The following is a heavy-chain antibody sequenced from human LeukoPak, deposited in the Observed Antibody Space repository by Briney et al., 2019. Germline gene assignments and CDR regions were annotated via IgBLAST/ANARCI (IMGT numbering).Heavy chain of an antibody. CDR3: ARQSHIVVVPAATRFDP. V-gene: IGHV4-34*01. J-gene: IGHJ5*02. D-gene: IGHD2-2*01. CDR2: INHSGST. Sequence: SETLSLTCAVYGGSFSGYYWSWIRQPPGKGLEWIGEINHSGSTNYNPPLKSRVTISVDTSKNQFSLKLSSVTAADTAVYYCARQSHIVVVPAATRFDPWGQGTLVTVSS. CDR1: GGSFSGYY.